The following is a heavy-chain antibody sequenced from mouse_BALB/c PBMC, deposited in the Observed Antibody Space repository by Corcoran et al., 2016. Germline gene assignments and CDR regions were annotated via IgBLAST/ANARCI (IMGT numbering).Heavy chain of an antibody. V-gene: IGHV1-18*01. CDR1: GYSFTGYT. J-gene: IGHJ4*01. CDR3: ARRAGWYYFIYY. CDR2: INHYNGGT. Sequence: EVQLQQCGPELVKPGASMKISSKASGYSFTGYTMNWVKQSHGKNLEWIGLINHYNGGTSYNQKFKGKATLTLDKSSSTAYMELLSLTSEDSAVYYCARRAGWYYFIYYWGQGTSVTVSS. D-gene: IGHD1-1*02.